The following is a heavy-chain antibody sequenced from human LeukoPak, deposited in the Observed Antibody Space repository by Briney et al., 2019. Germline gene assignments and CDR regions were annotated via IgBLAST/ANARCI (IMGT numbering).Heavy chain of an antibody. V-gene: IGHV5-51*01. Sequence: GESLKISCKGSGYSFTSYWIGWVRQMPGKGLEWMGIIYPGDSGTRYSPSFQGQVTISADKSISTAYLQWSSLKASDTAMYYCARGSSGYYRDEYYFDYWGQGTLVTVSS. D-gene: IGHD3-22*01. CDR1: GYSFTSYW. CDR3: ARGSSGYYRDEYYFDY. J-gene: IGHJ4*02. CDR2: IYPGDSGT.